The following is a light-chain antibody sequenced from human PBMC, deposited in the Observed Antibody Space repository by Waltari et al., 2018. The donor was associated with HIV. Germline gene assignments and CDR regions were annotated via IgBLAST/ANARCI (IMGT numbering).Light chain of an antibody. Sequence: EVVMTQPPATLSVSPGGRATLSCRASQPIFSDLAWYQQKPGQAPRRLIYGASTRATGVPARFSGSGSGTEFTLTISSLQSEDFAVYYCQQYKHWPLTFGQGTRVEIK. CDR3: QQYKHWPLT. CDR1: QPIFSD. V-gene: IGKV3-15*01. J-gene: IGKJ1*01. CDR2: GAS.